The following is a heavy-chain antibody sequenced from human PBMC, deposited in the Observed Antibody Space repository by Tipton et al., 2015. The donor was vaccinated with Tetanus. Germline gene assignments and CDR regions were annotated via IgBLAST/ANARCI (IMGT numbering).Heavy chain of an antibody. CDR1: GGSISSGGYY. V-gene: IGHV4-31*03. CDR3: ARATNRGYCSGGSCQEFDP. CDR2: IYYSGST. J-gene: IGHJ5*02. D-gene: IGHD2-15*01. Sequence: TLSLTCTVSGGSISSGGYYWGWIRQHPGKGLEWIGYIYYSGSTYYNPSLKSRVTISVDTSKNQFSLKLSSVTAADTAVYYCARATNRGYCSGGSCQEFDPWGQGTLVTVSS.